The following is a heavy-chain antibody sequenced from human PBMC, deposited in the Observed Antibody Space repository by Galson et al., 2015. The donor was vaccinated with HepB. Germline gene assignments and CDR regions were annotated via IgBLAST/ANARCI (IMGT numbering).Heavy chain of an antibody. CDR1: GGSISSYY. Sequence: CTVSGGSISSYYWSWIRQPPGKGLEWIGYIYYSGSTNYNPSLKSRVTISVDTSKNQFSLKLSSVTAADTAVYYCAREGRWVDYWGQGTLVTVSS. D-gene: IGHD4-23*01. V-gene: IGHV4-59*01. J-gene: IGHJ4*02. CDR2: IYYSGST. CDR3: AREGRWVDY.